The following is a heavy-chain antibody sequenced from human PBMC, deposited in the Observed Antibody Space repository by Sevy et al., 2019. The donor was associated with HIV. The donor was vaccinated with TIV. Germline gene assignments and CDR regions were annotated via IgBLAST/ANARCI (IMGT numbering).Heavy chain of an antibody. Sequence: SETLSLTCTVSGGSISSYYWSWIRQPPGKGLEWIGYIYYTGSTNFNPSLKSRVTISIDTSKNHFSLKLSSVTAADTAMYYCARVGDYYFGSGTSSTIFDFWGQGTLVTVSS. D-gene: IGHD3-10*01. CDR1: GGSISSYY. V-gene: IGHV4-59*01. CDR2: IYYTGST. CDR3: ARVGDYYFGSGTSSTIFDF. J-gene: IGHJ4*01.